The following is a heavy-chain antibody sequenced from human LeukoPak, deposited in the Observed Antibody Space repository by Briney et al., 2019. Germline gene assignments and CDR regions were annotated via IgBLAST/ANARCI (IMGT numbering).Heavy chain of an antibody. Sequence: SVKVSCKASGGTFSSYAISWVRQAPGQGLEWMGGIIPIFGTANYAQKFQGRVTITADESTSTAYMELRSLRSDDTAVYYCARVGKGSTTGRWIWFDPWGQGTLVTVSP. D-gene: IGHD1-26*01. CDR1: GGTFSSYA. CDR3: ARVGKGSTTGRWIWFDP. CDR2: IIPIFGTA. J-gene: IGHJ5*02. V-gene: IGHV1-69*13.